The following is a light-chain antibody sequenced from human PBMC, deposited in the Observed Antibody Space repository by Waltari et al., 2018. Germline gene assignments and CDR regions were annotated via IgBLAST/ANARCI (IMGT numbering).Light chain of an antibody. CDR3: SSYTTSSRV. CDR2: EVT. CDR1: SADLGGYDP. J-gene: IGLJ2*01. V-gene: IGLV2-14*01. Sequence: QSALPQPASVSGTPGQSITISCTGTSADLGGYDPVSWSQPYPGKAPRLILYEVTNRPSDFSYRFSGSKSGNMASLNISGLQADDEADYYCSSYTTSSRVFGGGTKVTVL.